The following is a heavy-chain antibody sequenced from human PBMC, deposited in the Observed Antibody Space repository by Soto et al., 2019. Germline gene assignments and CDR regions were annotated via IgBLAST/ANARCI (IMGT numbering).Heavy chain of an antibody. CDR1: GFTLSSNY. Sequence: EVQLVESGGGLVRPGGSLRLSCAVSGFTLSSNYMTWVRQVPGQGLDWVSIFFGAGSTYYSDSVRGRFTISSDTSKNTLYLQMTNLRAEDTAVYYCARGASGHSYRSPTFDYWGLGTLVTVSS. D-gene: IGHD3-16*02. CDR2: FFGAGST. CDR3: ARGASGHSYRSPTFDY. V-gene: IGHV3-66*01. J-gene: IGHJ4*02.